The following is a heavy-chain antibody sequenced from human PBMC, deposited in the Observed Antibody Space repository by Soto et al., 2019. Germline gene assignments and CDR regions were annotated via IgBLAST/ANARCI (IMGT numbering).Heavy chain of an antibody. CDR3: ARPSNSRHRDYGGNQNGAFDI. CDR1: GGSISSSSYY. V-gene: IGHV4-39*01. J-gene: IGHJ3*02. D-gene: IGHD4-17*01. CDR2: IYYSGST. Sequence: QLQLQESGPGLVKPSDTLSLTCTVSGGSISSSSYYWGWIRQPPGKGLEWIGSIYYSGSTYYNPSLKSRVTTSVDTSKHQFSLQLSSVTAAYTAVYYCARPSNSRHRDYGGNQNGAFDIWSQGTMVTVSS.